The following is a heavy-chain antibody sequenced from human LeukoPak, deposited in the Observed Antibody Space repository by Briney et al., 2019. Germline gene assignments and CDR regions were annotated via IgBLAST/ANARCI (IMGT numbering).Heavy chain of an antibody. CDR3: AKHGFGVFEGY. D-gene: IGHD3-10*01. V-gene: IGHV3-23*01. CDR2: ISGSGGST. Sequence: GALRLSCAASGFTFSSYGMSWVRQAPGKGLQWVSGISGSGGSTYYADSVKGRFTISRDNSKNTLYLQMNSLRAEDTAVYYCAKHGFGVFEGYWGQGTLVTVSS. CDR1: GFTFSSYG. J-gene: IGHJ4*02.